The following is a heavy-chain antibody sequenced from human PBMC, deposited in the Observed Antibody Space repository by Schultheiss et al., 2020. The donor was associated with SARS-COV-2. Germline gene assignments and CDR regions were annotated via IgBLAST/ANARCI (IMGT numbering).Heavy chain of an antibody. CDR1: GYTFTGYY. D-gene: IGHD1-26*01. J-gene: IGHJ5*02. Sequence: ASVKVSCKASGYTFTGYYMHWVRQAPGQGLEWMGWMNPNSGNTGYAQKFQGRVTMTRNTSISTAYMELRSLRSDDTAVYYCARSSGSYYRDWFDPWGQGTLVTVSS. CDR2: MNPNSGNT. CDR3: ARSSGSYYRDWFDP. V-gene: IGHV1-8*02.